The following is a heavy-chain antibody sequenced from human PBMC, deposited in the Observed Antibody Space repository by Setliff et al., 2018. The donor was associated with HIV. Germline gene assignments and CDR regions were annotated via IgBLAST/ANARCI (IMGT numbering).Heavy chain of an antibody. V-gene: IGHV4-38-2*02. J-gene: IGHJ4*02. CDR3: ARERQWLERDYFDY. CDR2: IYHSGST. CDR1: GYSISRGYY. Sequence: LSLTCAVSGYSISRGYYWGWIRQPPGKGLEWIGSIYHSGSTYYNPSLKSRVTISVDTSKNQFSLKLSSVTAADTAVYYCARERQWLERDYFDYWGQGTLVTVSS. D-gene: IGHD6-19*01.